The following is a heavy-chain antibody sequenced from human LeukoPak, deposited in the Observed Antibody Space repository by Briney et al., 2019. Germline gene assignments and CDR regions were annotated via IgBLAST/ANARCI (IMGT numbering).Heavy chain of an antibody. Sequence: GGSLRLSCAASGFTFSDYWMNWVRQAPAKGLEWVANMKEDGSEKYCVDCVKGRFTISRDNAKNSLYLQMNSLRVEDTAVYYCARGPNYGSRSDYFDYWGQGTLVTVSS. CDR1: GFTFSDYW. CDR2: MKEDGSEK. J-gene: IGHJ4*02. D-gene: IGHD3-10*01. V-gene: IGHV3-7*03. CDR3: ARGPNYGSRSDYFDY.